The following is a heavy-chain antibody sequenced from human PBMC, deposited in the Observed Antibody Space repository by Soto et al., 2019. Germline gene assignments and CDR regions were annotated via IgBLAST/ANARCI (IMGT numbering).Heavy chain of an antibody. CDR3: AGRSSLASVQVYFGEISNYNWFDP. V-gene: IGHV4-39*01. CDR1: NGSITSAIYY. D-gene: IGHD3-10*01. J-gene: IGHJ5*02. Sequence: ETLSLTCTVSNGSITSAIYYWGWIRQPPGEGLEGVGSIYHSGSTYYNPSLQGRVTISVDTSKNQFSLKLSSVTAADTAVYFCAGRSSLASVQVYFGEISNYNWFDPWGQGTLVTVSS. CDR2: IYHSGST.